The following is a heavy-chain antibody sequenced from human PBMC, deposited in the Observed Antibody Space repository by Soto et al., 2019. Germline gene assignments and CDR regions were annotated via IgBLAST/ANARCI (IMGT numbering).Heavy chain of an antibody. CDR1: GFTFSSYA. J-gene: IGHJ3*02. CDR2: ISGSGGST. Sequence: GGSLRLSCAASGFTFSSYAMSWVRPAPGKGLEWVSAISGSGGSTYYADSVKGRFTISRDNSKNTLYLQMNSLRAEDTAVYYCAKATGPQPSPDAFDIWGQGTMVTVSS. CDR3: AKATGPQPSPDAFDI. V-gene: IGHV3-23*01. D-gene: IGHD2-2*01.